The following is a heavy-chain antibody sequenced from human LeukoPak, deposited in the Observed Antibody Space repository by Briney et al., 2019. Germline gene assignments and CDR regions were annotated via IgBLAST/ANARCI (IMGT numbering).Heavy chain of an antibody. D-gene: IGHD3-22*01. CDR2: IYYRGST. CDR3: ARGSRYCYDSTNPNWFDP. J-gene: IGHJ5*02. CDR1: GGSISSYY. V-gene: IGHV4-59*12. Sequence: PSETLSLTCTVSGGSISSYYWSWIRQPPGKGLEWIGYIYYRGSTNYNPSLKSRVTISVDTSKNQFSLNLSSVTAADTAVYYCARGSRYCYDSTNPNWFDPWGQGTLVTVSS.